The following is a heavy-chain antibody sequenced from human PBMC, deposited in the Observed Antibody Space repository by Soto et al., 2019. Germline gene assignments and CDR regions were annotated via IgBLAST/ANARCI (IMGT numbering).Heavy chain of an antibody. Sequence: SETLSLTCSVSGDSISSGTYYWSWIRQSPGKGLEWIGYIYYRGGTNYNPSLKSRATISLETSKNQFSLSLNSVTAADTAVYYCARDLRDSSAYALWGQGILVTVSS. CDR1: GDSISSGTYY. CDR2: IYYRGGT. J-gene: IGHJ4*02. D-gene: IGHD3-22*01. V-gene: IGHV4-61*01. CDR3: ARDLRDSSAYAL.